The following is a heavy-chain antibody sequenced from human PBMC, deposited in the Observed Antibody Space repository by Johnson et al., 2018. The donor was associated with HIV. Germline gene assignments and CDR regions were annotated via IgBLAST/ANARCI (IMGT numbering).Heavy chain of an antibody. Sequence: QVQLVESGGGVVQPGGSLRLSCAASGFTFSSYGMHWVRQAPGKGLEWVALISHDGSNDYCADSVKGRFTISRDNSKNTLYLQMNSLRAEDTAVYYCARENWGQRMNAFDIWGQGTMVTVSS. CDR3: ARENWGQRMNAFDI. CDR1: GFTFSSYG. J-gene: IGHJ3*02. D-gene: IGHD7-27*01. V-gene: IGHV3-30*03. CDR2: ISHDGSND.